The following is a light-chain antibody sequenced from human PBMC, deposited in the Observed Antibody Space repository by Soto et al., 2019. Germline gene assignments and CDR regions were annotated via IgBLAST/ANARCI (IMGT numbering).Light chain of an antibody. Sequence: QSVLTQPRSVSGSPGQSVSISCTGTSSDVGRYSYVSLYQHHPGKAPKLMIYDVSERPSGVPDRFSGSKSGNTASLTISGLQAEDEADYYCCSYAGTYTGVFGTGTKVTVL. J-gene: IGLJ1*01. CDR3: CSYAGTYTGV. V-gene: IGLV2-11*01. CDR1: SSDVGRYSY. CDR2: DVS.